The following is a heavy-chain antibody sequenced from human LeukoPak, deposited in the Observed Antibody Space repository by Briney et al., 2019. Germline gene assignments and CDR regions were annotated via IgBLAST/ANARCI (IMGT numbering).Heavy chain of an antibody. Sequence: PGGSLRLSCAASGFTFSSYGMHWVRQAPGKGLEWVAVIWYDGSNKYYADSVKGRFTISRDNSKNTLYLQMNSLRAEDTAVYYCARDREYQLLSGWFDPWGQGALVTVSS. V-gene: IGHV3-33*01. CDR2: IWYDGSNK. D-gene: IGHD2-2*01. CDR3: ARDREYQLLSGWFDP. CDR1: GFTFSSYG. J-gene: IGHJ5*02.